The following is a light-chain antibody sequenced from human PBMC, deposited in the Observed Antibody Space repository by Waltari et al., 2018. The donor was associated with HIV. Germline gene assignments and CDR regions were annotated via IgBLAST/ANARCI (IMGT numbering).Light chain of an antibody. CDR1: SSTLANDY. Sequence: QSVLTQPPSVSAAPGQTFTISCSGSSSTLANDYVSWYQHVPGAAPKLLIYDNNKRPSGIPDRFSGSKSGTSATLDITGLQTGDEADYYCGTWDPRLSVGVFGGGTKLTVL. J-gene: IGLJ2*01. CDR2: DNN. CDR3: GTWDPRLSVGV. V-gene: IGLV1-51*01.